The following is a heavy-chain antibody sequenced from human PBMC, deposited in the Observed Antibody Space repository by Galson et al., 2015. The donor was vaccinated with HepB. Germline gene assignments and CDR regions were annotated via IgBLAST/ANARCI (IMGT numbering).Heavy chain of an antibody. CDR3: ARRVEDTAMVSRARGPFDP. CDR2: IYYSGST. Sequence: SETLSLTCTVSGGSISSSSCYWGWIRQPPGKGLEWIGSIYYSGSTYYNPSLKSRVTISVDTSKNQFSLKLSSVTAADTAVYYCARRVEDTAMVSRARGPFDPWGQGTLVTVSS. V-gene: IGHV4-39*01. D-gene: IGHD5-18*01. CDR1: GGSISSSSCY. J-gene: IGHJ5*02.